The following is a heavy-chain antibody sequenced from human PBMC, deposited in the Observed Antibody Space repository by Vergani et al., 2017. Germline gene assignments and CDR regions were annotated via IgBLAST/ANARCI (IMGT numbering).Heavy chain of an antibody. V-gene: IGHV3-30*02. D-gene: IGHD6-6*01. Sequence: QVQLVESGGGVVQPGGSLRLSCAASGFTFSSYGMHWVRQAPGKGLEWVAFIRYDGSNKYYADSVKGRFTISRDNSKNTLYLQMNSLRAEDTAVYYCAKRAIGRLIPSSSLMDVWGQGTTVTVS. CDR1: GFTFSSYG. CDR2: IRYDGSNK. J-gene: IGHJ6*02. CDR3: AKRAIGRLIPSSSLMDV.